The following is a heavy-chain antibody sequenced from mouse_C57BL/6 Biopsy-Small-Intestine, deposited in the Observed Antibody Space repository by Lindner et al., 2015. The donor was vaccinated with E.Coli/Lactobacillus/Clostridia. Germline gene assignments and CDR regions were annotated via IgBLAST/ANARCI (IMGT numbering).Heavy chain of an antibody. CDR1: GYTFTEYT. CDR3: ARYLYYYGSSYGYFDV. Sequence: VQLQESGAELVKPGASVMLSCKASGYTFTEYTIHWVKQRSGQGLEWIGRIYPGDGDTNYNGKFKGKATLTADKSSSTAYMQLSSLTSEDSAVYFCARYLYYYGSSYGYFDVWGTGTTVTVSS. CDR2: IYPGDGDT. V-gene: IGHV1-82*01. D-gene: IGHD1-1*01. J-gene: IGHJ1*03.